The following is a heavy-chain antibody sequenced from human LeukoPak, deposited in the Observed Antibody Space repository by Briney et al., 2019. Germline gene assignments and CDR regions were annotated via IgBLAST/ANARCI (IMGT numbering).Heavy chain of an antibody. CDR1: GFTFSSYA. CDR3: AKRAGFSSGWYEGDAFDI. J-gene: IGHJ3*02. D-gene: IGHD6-19*01. CDR2: IRGSGGST. V-gene: IGHV3-23*01. Sequence: GGSLRLSCAASGFTFSSYAMSWVRQAPGKGLEGVSTIRGSGGSTYYADSVKGRFTISRDNSKNTLYLQMNSLRAEDTAVYYCAKRAGFSSGWYEGDAFDIWGQGTMVTVSS.